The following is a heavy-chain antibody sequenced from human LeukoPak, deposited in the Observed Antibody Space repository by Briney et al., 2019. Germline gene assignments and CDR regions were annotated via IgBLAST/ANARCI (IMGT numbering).Heavy chain of an antibody. V-gene: IGHV4-4*09. Sequence: SETLSLTCTVSGGSIDTYYWNWIRQPPGKGLEWIGYVFHTGSTNYNPSLKSRVTISVDTSKNQFSLKLTSVTASDTAVYYCARLPDPWGQGTLVTVSS. CDR2: VFHTGST. J-gene: IGHJ5*02. CDR1: GGSIDTYY. CDR3: ARLPDP.